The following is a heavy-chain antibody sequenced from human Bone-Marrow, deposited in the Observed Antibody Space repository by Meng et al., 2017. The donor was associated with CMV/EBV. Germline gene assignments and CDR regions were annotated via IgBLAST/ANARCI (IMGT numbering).Heavy chain of an antibody. CDR2: ISWNSGSI. D-gene: IGHD3-10*01. J-gene: IGHJ4*02. CDR1: GFTFDDYA. V-gene: IGHV3-9*01. Sequence: SLKISCAASGFTFDDYAMHWVRQAPGKGLEWVSGISWNSGSIGYADSVKGRFTISRDNAKNSLYLQMNSLRAEDTALYYCAKGEVLLWFGELIYWGQGTLVTVSS. CDR3: AKGEVLLWFGELIY.